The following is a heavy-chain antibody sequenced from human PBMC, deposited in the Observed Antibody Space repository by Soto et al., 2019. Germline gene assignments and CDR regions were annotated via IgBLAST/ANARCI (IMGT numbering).Heavy chain of an antibody. D-gene: IGHD3-22*01. CDR1: GCSISSYY. Sequence: QVQLQESGPGLVKPSETLSLTCTISGCSISSYYWSWLRQPPGKGLEWIGYIYYSGSTNYNPSLKIRVNISVDTSNNKFSLKLRSVTTADTAMYYCARHDDCDISPCSTGRWFDPWGQGTLVTVSS. CDR3: ARHDDCDISPCSTGRWFDP. J-gene: IGHJ5*02. V-gene: IGHV4-59*08. CDR2: IYYSGST.